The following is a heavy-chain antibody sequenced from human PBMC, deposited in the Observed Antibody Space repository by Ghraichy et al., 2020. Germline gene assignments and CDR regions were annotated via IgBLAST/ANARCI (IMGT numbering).Heavy chain of an antibody. Sequence: GGSLRLSCAASGFTFSSYRMNWVRQAPGKGLEWVSSISRTSSTIYYADSVKGRLTISRDNAKNSLYLQMNSLRAEDTAVYYCARDHSGWFDPWGQGTLVTVSS. CDR2: ISRTSSTI. V-gene: IGHV3-48*01. J-gene: IGHJ5*02. CDR1: GFTFSSYR. D-gene: IGHD3-10*01. CDR3: ARDHSGWFDP.